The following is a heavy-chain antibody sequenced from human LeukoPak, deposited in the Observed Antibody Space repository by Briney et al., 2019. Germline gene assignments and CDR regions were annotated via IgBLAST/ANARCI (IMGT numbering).Heavy chain of an antibody. Sequence: PSETLSLTCVVSGGSISNTYWWTWVRQPPGKGLEWIGEINHSGSTNYNPSLKSRVTISVDTSKNQFSLKLSSVTAADTAVYYCATRGGYSGYDPYNWFDPWGQGTLVTVSS. D-gene: IGHD5-12*01. CDR3: ATRGGYSGYDPYNWFDP. V-gene: IGHV4-4*02. CDR1: GGSISNTYW. J-gene: IGHJ5*02. CDR2: INHSGST.